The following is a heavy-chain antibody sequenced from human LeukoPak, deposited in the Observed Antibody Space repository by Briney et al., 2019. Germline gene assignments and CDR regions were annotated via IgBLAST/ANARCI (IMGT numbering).Heavy chain of an antibody. D-gene: IGHD6-13*01. Sequence: GGSLRLSCAASGFTFSSYGLSWVRQAPGKGLEWVSAISGSGGSTYYADSVKGRFTISRDNSKNTLYLQMNSLRAEDTAVYYCRISGSSWYGRGPYFDYWGQGTLVTVSS. V-gene: IGHV3-23*01. CDR3: RISGSSWYGRGPYFDY. CDR1: GFTFSSYG. J-gene: IGHJ4*02. CDR2: ISGSGGST.